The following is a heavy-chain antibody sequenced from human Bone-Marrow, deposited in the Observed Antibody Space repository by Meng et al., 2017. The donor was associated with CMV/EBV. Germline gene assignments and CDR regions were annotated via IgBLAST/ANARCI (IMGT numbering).Heavy chain of an antibody. Sequence: GESLKISCKGSGYSFTSYWIGWVRQMPGKGLEWMGIIYPGDSDTRYSPSFQGQVTISADKSISTAYLQWSSLKASDTAVYYCARQRGGYDSSGYYAYWGQGTRVTVSS. J-gene: IGHJ4*02. CDR2: IYPGDSDT. D-gene: IGHD3-22*01. CDR1: GYSFTSYW. V-gene: IGHV5-51*01. CDR3: ARQRGGYDSSGYYAY.